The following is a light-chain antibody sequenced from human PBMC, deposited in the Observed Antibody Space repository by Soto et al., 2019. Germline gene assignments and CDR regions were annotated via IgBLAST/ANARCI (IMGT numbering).Light chain of an antibody. CDR3: QQYNSYPWT. J-gene: IGKJ1*01. V-gene: IGKV1-5*01. CDR2: DAS. CDR1: QSISSW. Sequence: DIQMTQSPSTLSASVGDRVPITCRASQSISSWLAWYQQKPGKAPKLLIYDASSLESGVPSRFSGSGSGPEFTLTISSLQPDDFATYYCQQYNSYPWTVGQGTKVEIK.